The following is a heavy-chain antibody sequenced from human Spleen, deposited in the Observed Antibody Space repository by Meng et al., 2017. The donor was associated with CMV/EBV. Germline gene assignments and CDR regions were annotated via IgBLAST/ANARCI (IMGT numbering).Heavy chain of an antibody. V-gene: IGHV3-23*03. D-gene: IGHD1-26*01. CDR2: VYSGGSST. CDR3: AKEPYSGSYHCFDY. CDR1: GFTFSNYA. J-gene: IGHJ4*02. Sequence: GGSLRLSCAASGFTFSNYAMSWVRQAPGKGLEWVSVVYSGGSSTYYADSVKGRFTIYRDNSKNTLYLPMNSLRAEDTAVYYCAKEPYSGSYHCFDYWGQGTLVTVSS.